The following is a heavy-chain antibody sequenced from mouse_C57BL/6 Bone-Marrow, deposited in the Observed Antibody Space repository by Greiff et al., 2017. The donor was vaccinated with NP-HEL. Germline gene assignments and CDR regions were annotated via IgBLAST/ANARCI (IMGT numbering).Heavy chain of an antibody. Sequence: EVQLVESGGGLVQPKGSLKLSCAASGFSFNTYAMNWVRQAPGKGLEWVARIRSKSNNYATYYADSVKDSFTISRDDSKSMLYLQMNNLKTEDTAMYYCVRQNGYYVLFAYWGQGTLVTVSA. J-gene: IGHJ3*01. D-gene: IGHD2-3*01. CDR2: IRSKSNNYAT. CDR3: VRQNGYYVLFAY. V-gene: IGHV10-1*01. CDR1: GFSFNTYA.